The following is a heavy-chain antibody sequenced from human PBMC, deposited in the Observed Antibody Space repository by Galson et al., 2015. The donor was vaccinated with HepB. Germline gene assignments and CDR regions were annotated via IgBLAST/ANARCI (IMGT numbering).Heavy chain of an antibody. Sequence: SVKVSCKASGYTFINFGIHWVRQAPGEKLEWMGWVNGGNGKTKYSQKFQGRVTITRDTSANTAYMELSSLRSEDTAVYYCAREGRWETRYSPYFFYAKDVWGQGTTVTVSS. CDR3: AREGRWETRYSPYFFYAKDV. D-gene: IGHD1-26*01. V-gene: IGHV1-3*01. CDR2: VNGGNGKT. CDR1: GYTFINFG. J-gene: IGHJ6*02.